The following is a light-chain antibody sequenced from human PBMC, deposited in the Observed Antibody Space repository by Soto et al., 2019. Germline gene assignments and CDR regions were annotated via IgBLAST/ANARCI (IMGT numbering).Light chain of an antibody. Sequence: DIQMTQSPSTLSASVGDRVNITCRASQSISSWLAWYQQKPGKAPKLLIYRASDLQTGVPSRFSGSGSGTEFTLTISSLQTDDIATYYSQQYSSYFFTFGPGTKVDVK. CDR1: QSISSW. V-gene: IGKV1-5*03. J-gene: IGKJ3*01. CDR2: RAS. CDR3: QQYSSYFFT.